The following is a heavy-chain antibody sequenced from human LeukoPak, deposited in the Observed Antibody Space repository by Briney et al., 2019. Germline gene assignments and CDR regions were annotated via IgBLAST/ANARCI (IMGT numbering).Heavy chain of an antibody. J-gene: IGHJ4*02. D-gene: IGHD3-3*01. Sequence: GASVKVSCKASGYTFTSYYMHWVRQAPGQGLEWMGRIIPILGIANYAQKFQGRVTITADKSTSTAYMELSSLRSEDTAVYYCARDPGHYDFWSGHEPELFGWGQGTLVTVSS. CDR2: IIPILGIA. V-gene: IGHV1-69*04. CDR1: GYTFTSYY. CDR3: ARDPGHYDFWSGHEPELFG.